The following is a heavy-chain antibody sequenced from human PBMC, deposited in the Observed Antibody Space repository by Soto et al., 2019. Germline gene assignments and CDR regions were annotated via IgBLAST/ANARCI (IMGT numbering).Heavy chain of an antibody. CDR3: ARVTYYYDRRGGWFDP. D-gene: IGHD3-22*01. V-gene: IGHV2-26*01. CDR1: GFSLSNVRMG. Sequence: QVTLKESGPVVVKPTETLTLTCTVSGFSLSNVRMGVSWIRQPPGKALEWLAHIFSSDEKSYSTSVKTRLTISKDTSKSQVVLTMTNMDPVYTGTYYCARVTYYYDRRGGWFDPWGQGTLVTVSS. CDR2: IFSSDEK. J-gene: IGHJ5*02.